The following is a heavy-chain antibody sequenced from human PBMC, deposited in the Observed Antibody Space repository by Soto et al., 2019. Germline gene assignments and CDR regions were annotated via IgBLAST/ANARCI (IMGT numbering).Heavy chain of an antibody. CDR1: GGSFSGYY. D-gene: IGHD6-6*01. Sequence: SETLSLTCAVSGGSFSGYYWSWIRQPPGKGLEWIGEINHSGSTNYNPTLKSRVTISVDTSKNQFSLKLSSVTAADTAVYYCARGAEYSSPSLAANYGMDVWGQGTTVTVS. J-gene: IGHJ6*02. CDR2: INHSGST. V-gene: IGHV4-34*01. CDR3: ARGAEYSSPSLAANYGMDV.